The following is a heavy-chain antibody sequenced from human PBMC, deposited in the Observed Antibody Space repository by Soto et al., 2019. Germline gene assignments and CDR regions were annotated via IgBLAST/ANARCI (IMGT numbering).Heavy chain of an antibody. CDR1: GGSISRGGYY. D-gene: IGHD3-10*01. CDR3: ARFRGWPTYYFDY. CDR2: LYYTGST. J-gene: IGHJ4*02. Sequence: PSETLSLTCSVSGGSISRGGYYWSWIRHHPGKGLEWIGYLYYTGSTSYNPSLKSRLTLSVDTSKNQFSLKLSSVTAADTAVYYCARFRGWPTYYFDYWGQGTLVTVS. V-gene: IGHV4-31*03.